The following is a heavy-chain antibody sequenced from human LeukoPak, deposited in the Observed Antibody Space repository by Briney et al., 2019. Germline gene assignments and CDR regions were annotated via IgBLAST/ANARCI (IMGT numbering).Heavy chain of an antibody. V-gene: IGHV4-34*01. CDR3: ARGWGSSRLFDY. D-gene: IGHD3-16*02. CDR1: GGSFSGYY. CDR2: INHSGST. J-gene: IGHJ4*02. Sequence: SETLSLTCAVYGGSFSGYYWSWIRQPPGKGLEWIGEINHSGSTNYNPSRKSRATISLDPSKNQFSLKLSAVTAADTAVYYCARGWGSSRLFDYWGQGTLVTVSS.